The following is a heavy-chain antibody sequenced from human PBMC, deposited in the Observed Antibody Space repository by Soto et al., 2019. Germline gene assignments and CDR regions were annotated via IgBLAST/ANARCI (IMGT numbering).Heavy chain of an antibody. CDR1: GFTFSDYY. CDR2: ISSSGSTI. D-gene: IGHD2-15*01. V-gene: IGHV3-11*01. J-gene: IGHJ6*02. CDR3: ARADCSGGSCYDYYYYYGMDV. Sequence: GESLKISCAASGFTFSDYYMSWIRQAPGKGLEWVSYISSSGSTIYYADSVKGRFTISRDNAKNSLYLQMNSLRAEDTAVYYCARADCSGGSCYDYYYYYGMDVWGQGTTVTVSS.